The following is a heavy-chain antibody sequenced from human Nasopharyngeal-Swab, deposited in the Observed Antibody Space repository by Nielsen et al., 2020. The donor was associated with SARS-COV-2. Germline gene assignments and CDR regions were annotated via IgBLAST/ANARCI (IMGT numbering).Heavy chain of an antibody. CDR2: INHSGTT. CDR1: GGSFSDYF. D-gene: IGHD3-10*01. J-gene: IGHJ6*03. V-gene: IGHV4-34*01. CDR3: ARERGRGGIWNYYYDYMDV. Sequence: SETLSLTCAVYGGSFSDYFWAWIRQPPGRGLEWIGEINHSGTTEYNPSLESRVNMSADTSKNQFSLKLNFVHAADAAVYYCARERGRGGIWNYYYDYMDVWGKGTTVTVSS.